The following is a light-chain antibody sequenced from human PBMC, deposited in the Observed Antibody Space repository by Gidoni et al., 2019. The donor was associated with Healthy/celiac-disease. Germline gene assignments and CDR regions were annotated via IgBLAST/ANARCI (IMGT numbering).Light chain of an antibody. Sequence: DIQMTQSPSSLSASVGKRVTITCQASQDISHYLNWYQQKPGKAPKLLIYDASNFETGVPSRFSGSGSGTDFTFTISSLQPEDIATYYCQQYDNLPLTFGGGTKVEIK. CDR3: QQYDNLPLT. CDR1: QDISHY. CDR2: DAS. J-gene: IGKJ4*01. V-gene: IGKV1-33*01.